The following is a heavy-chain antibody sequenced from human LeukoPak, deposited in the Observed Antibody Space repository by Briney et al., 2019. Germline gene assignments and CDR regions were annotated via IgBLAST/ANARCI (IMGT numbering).Heavy chain of an antibody. V-gene: IGHV4-31*02. Sequence: SXGYXGSWVRQHPGKGLEWIGYIYYSGSIYYNPSLKSRVTISVDTSKNQFSLKLSSVTAADTAVYYCATTTAMVGGADYWGQGTLVTVSS. J-gene: IGHJ4*02. CDR3: ATTTAMVGGADY. CDR1: SXGYX. CDR2: IYYSGSI. D-gene: IGHD5-18*01.